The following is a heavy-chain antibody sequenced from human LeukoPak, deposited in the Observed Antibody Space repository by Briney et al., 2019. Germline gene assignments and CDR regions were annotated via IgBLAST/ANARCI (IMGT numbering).Heavy chain of an antibody. J-gene: IGHJ5*02. V-gene: IGHV3-53*01. CDR3: ARDRLQFGFDP. Sequence: PGGSLRLSCAASGFTVSSNYMSWVRQAPGKGLEWVSVIHSGGSTYYADSVKGRFTISRDNSKNTLYLQMNSLRAEDTAVYYCARDRLQFGFDPWGQGTLVTVSS. D-gene: IGHD4-11*01. CDR2: IHSGGST. CDR1: GFTVSSNY.